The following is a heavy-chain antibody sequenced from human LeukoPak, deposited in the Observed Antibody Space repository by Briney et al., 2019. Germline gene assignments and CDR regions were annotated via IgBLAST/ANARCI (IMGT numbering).Heavy chain of an antibody. CDR1: GGSISSSAYY. CDR2: IFYSGST. J-gene: IGHJ4*02. V-gene: IGHV4-39*01. Sequence: SETLSLTCTISGGSISSSAYYWGWIRQPPGKGPEWIGTIFYSGSTYYNPSLKSRVAISVDTSKIQFSLRLSSVTAADTAVYYCARGPRYYFDSWGQGTLVTVSS. CDR3: ARGPRYYFDS. D-gene: IGHD2-15*01.